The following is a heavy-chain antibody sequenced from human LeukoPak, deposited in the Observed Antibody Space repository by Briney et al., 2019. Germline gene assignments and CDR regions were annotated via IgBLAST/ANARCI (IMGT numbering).Heavy chain of an antibody. J-gene: IGHJ5*02. Sequence: GGSLRLSCSASGFTFSSYDMSWVRRAPGKGLEWVSTISGSGGSTYYADSVKGRFTISRDNSKNTLYLQMNSLRAEDTAVYYCAKPGRGILVDNWFDPWGQGTLVTVSS. CDR3: AKPGRGILVDNWFDP. CDR2: ISGSGGST. V-gene: IGHV3-23*01. D-gene: IGHD3-22*01. CDR1: GFTFSSYD.